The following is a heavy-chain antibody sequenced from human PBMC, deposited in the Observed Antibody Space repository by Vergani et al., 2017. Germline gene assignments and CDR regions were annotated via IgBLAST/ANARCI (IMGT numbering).Heavy chain of an antibody. V-gene: IGHV3-15*07. J-gene: IGHJ6*02. CDR3: TTDPRYCGDGSCYWLRDHHYYGMDV. D-gene: IGHD2-21*01. Sequence: ELQLFESGGGIVKPGGSLRLSCVASGFSFRNAWMNWVRRTPGKGLEWVGRIKITFDRGTTDYAAAVKGRFTISRDDSKNTLFLQMNGLKTEDIGVYYCTTDPRYCGDGSCYWLRDHHYYGMDVWGQGTTVTVSS. CDR2: IKITFDRGTT. CDR1: GFSFRNAW.